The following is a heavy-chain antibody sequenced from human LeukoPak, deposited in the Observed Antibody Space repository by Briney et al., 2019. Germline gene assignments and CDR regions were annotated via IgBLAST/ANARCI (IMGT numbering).Heavy chain of an antibody. Sequence: ASVTVSCKASGYTFTGYYMHWVRQAPGQGLEWMGRINPNSGGTNYAQKFQGRVTMTRDTSISTAYMELSRLRSDDTAVYYCARKRYGSKFDYWGQGTLVTVSS. V-gene: IGHV1-2*06. CDR3: ARKRYGSKFDY. D-gene: IGHD3-16*01. J-gene: IGHJ4*02. CDR1: GYTFTGYY. CDR2: INPNSGGT.